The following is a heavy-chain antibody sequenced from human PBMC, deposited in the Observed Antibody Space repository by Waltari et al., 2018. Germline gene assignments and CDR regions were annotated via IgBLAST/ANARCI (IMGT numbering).Heavy chain of an antibody. V-gene: IGHV4-61*01. CDR1: GGSVSGGSYF. J-gene: IGHJ6*02. CDR3: VRGDLXVXPGXVSNYYYYGMDX. CDR2: IYYPGXT. Sequence: LLESGPXLVXXSETLSXTCTXPGGSVSGGSYFWSWIRKPPGKGLEWIGNIYYPGXTNYXPSLKSXLTISLDTSXNQVSLMLSSVTAADTAXXYCVRGDLXVXPGXVSNYYYYGMDXWGQGTXVTVSS. D-gene: IGHD2-2*01.